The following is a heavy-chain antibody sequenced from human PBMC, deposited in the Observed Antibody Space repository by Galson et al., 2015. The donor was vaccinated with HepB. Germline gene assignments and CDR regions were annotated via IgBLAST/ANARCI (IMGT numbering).Heavy chain of an antibody. J-gene: IGHJ5*02. CDR3: ARRTDIATANSGFDP. CDR2: IYYSGST. D-gene: IGHD6-13*01. V-gene: IGHV4-39*01. Sequence: SETLSLTCTVSGGSISSSSYYWGWIRQPPGKGLEWIGSIYYSGSTYYNPSLKSRVTISVDTSKNQVSLKLSSVTAADTAVYYCARRTDIATANSGFDPWGQGTLVTVSS. CDR1: GGSISSSSYY.